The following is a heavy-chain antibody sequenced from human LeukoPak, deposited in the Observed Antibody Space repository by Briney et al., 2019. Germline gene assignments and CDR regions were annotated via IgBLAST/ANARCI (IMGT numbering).Heavy chain of an antibody. CDR1: GFTFSNYA. D-gene: IGHD6-19*01. Sequence: GGSLRLSCAASGFTFSNYAMSWVRQAPGKGLEWVSSISGTGGSTYYADSVKGRFTISRDNSNNTLFLQMNSLRAEDTAVYYCAKKGPLSGWYFDIWGQGTMVTVSS. V-gene: IGHV3-23*01. CDR2: ISGTGGST. J-gene: IGHJ3*02. CDR3: AKKGPLSGWYFDI.